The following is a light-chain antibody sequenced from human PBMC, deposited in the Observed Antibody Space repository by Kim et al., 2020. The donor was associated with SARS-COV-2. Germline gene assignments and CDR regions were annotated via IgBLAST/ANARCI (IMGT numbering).Light chain of an antibody. CDR1: QGIRND. CDR2: AAS. V-gene: IGKV1-17*02. CDR3: LQHNSYPLT. Sequence: DIQMTQSPSSLSASVGDRVTITCRASQGIRNDLAWYQQKPGKAPKRLIYAASSLQSGVPSRFSGSGSGTEFTLTISNLQPEDFATYYCLQHNSYPLTFGEGTKVDIK. J-gene: IGKJ4*01.